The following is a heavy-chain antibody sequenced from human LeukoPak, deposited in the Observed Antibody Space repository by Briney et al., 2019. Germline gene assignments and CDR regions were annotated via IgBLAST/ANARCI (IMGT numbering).Heavy chain of an antibody. Sequence: GASVKLSCKASGYTFTSYGISWVRQAPGQGLEWMGWVSAYNGNTNYAQKLQGRVTMTTDTSTSTAYMELRSLRSDDTAVYYCARVGDFGVVIIPVFMGFDPWGQGTLVTVSS. J-gene: IGHJ5*02. V-gene: IGHV1-18*01. D-gene: IGHD3-3*01. CDR3: ARVGDFGVVIIPVFMGFDP. CDR2: VSAYNGNT. CDR1: GYTFTSYG.